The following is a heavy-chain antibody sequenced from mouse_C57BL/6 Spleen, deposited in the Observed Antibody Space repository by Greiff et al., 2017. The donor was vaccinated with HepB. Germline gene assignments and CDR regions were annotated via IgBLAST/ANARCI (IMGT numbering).Heavy chain of an antibody. D-gene: IGHD4-1*01. CDR2: IYPGSGST. J-gene: IGHJ1*03. CDR1: GYTFTSYW. CDR3: ARELGRWYFDV. V-gene: IGHV1-55*01. Sequence: VKLQESGAELVKPGASVKMSCKASGYTFTSYWITWVKQRPGQGLEWIGDIYPGSGSTNYNEKFKSKATLTVDTSSSTAYMQLSSLTSEDSAVYYCARELGRWYFDVWGTGTTVTVSS.